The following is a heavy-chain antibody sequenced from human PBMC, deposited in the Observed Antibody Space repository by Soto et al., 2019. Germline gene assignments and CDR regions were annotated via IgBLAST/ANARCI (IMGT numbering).Heavy chain of an antibody. CDR2: VYYSGTT. CDR1: GGSIDSGDYY. J-gene: IGHJ6*02. Sequence: SETLSLTCTVSGGSIDSGDYYWSWIRQPPGKGLEWIGYVYYSGTTNYNPFLKSRVTLSLDKSKNQLSLKMNSVTAADTAVYYCARGEDAFFYYGLDVWGQGITVTVS. CDR3: ARGEDAFFYYGLDV. V-gene: IGHV4-61*08.